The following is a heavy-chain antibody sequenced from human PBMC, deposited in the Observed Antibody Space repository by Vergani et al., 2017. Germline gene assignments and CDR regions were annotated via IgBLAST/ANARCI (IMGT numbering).Heavy chain of an antibody. CDR1: GGSMTSDIYY. Sequence: QLQESGPGLVKPSQTLSLTCTVSGGSMTSDIYYWSWIRQSAEKGLEWIGRFQGSGNSTYNPSLKSRVTMSIDTSKNQFSLKLSSVTAADTAIYYCARVPYSSSLGNWFDPWGQGTLVTVSS. J-gene: IGHJ5*02. D-gene: IGHD6-6*01. CDR2: FQGSGNS. CDR3: ARVPYSSSLGNWFDP. V-gene: IGHV4-61*02.